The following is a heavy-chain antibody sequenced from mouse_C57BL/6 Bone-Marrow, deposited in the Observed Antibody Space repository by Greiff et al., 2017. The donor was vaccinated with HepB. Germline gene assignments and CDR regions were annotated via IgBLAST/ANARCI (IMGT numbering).Heavy chain of an antibody. J-gene: IGHJ3*01. CDR2: ITHSGEN. D-gene: IGHD2-5*01. Sequence: VQLQQSGPGLVKPSQSLFLTCSITGFPITSGYYWIWIRQSPGKPLEWMGYITHSGENFYNPSLQSPISITRETSKNQFFLQLNSVTTEDTAMYYCAGDRYSNYVFAYWGQGTLVTVSA. CDR3: AGDRYSNYVFAY. CDR1: GFPITSGYY. V-gene: IGHV12-3*01.